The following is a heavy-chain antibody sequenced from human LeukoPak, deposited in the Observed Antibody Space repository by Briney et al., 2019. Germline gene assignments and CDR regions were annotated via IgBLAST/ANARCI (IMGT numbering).Heavy chain of an antibody. V-gene: IGHV3-7*03. Sequence: GGSLRLSCAASGFSLSTYWMSWVRQAPGKWLEWVANIKQDESEKDYVDSVKGRFTISRDNAKNSLYLQMSSLRAEDTAVYYCATYSGAHHKTFDDWGQGTLVTVSS. J-gene: IGHJ4*02. CDR2: IKQDESEK. CDR3: ATYSGAHHKTFDD. D-gene: IGHD1-26*01. CDR1: GFSLSTYW.